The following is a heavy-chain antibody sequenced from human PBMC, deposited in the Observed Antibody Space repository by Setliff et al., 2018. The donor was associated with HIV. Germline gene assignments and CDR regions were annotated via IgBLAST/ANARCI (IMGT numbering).Heavy chain of an antibody. CDR2: IIPIFGTA. CDR3: ARDGCSSTSCYGVYYYYGMDV. CDR1: GGTFSSYA. D-gene: IGHD2-2*01. V-gene: IGHV1-69*13. Sequence: SVKVSCKASGGTFSSYAISWVRQAPGQGLEWMGGIIPIFGTANYAQKFQGRVTITADESTSTAYMELSSLISEDTAVYYCARDGCSSTSCYGVYYYYGMDVWGQGTTVTVSS. J-gene: IGHJ6*02.